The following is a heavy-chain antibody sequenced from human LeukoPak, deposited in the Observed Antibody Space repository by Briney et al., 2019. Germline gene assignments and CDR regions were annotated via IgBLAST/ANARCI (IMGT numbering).Heavy chain of an antibody. CDR2: ISYDGSNK. Sequence: GGSLRLSCAASGFTFSSYAMHWVRQAPGKGLEWVAVISYDGSNKYYADSVKGRFTISRDNSKNTLYLQMSSLRAEDTAVYYCARDAYCRGGSCHRAFDIWGQGTMVTVSS. J-gene: IGHJ3*02. V-gene: IGHV3-30-3*01. D-gene: IGHD2-15*01. CDR1: GFTFSSYA. CDR3: ARDAYCRGGSCHRAFDI.